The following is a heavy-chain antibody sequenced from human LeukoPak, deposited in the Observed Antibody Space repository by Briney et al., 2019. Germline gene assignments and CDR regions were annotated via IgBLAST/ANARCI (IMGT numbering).Heavy chain of an antibody. J-gene: IGHJ4*02. CDR3: ASYFDWLLSYSPYFDY. V-gene: IGHV4-30-4*01. D-gene: IGHD3-9*01. Sequence: KASETLSLTCTVSGGSISSGDYYWSWIRQPPGKGLEWIGYIYYSGSTYYNPSLKSRVTISVDTSKNQFSLKLSSVTAADTAVYYCASYFDWLLSYSPYFDYWGQGTLVTVSS. CDR1: GGSISSGDYY. CDR2: IYYSGST.